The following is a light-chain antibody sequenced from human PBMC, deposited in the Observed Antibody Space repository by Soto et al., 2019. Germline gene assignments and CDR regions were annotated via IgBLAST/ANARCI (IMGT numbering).Light chain of an antibody. J-gene: IGKJ2*01. CDR3: QQFNSYPRT. CDR2: DAS. Sequence: AIQLTQSPSSLSASVGDRVTITCRASQGISSSLAWYQQKPGKAPKLLIYDASSLESGVPSRFSGRGSGTDFTLTISSLQPEDVATYYCQQFNSYPRTFGQGTKLEIK. CDR1: QGISSS. V-gene: IGKV1-13*02.